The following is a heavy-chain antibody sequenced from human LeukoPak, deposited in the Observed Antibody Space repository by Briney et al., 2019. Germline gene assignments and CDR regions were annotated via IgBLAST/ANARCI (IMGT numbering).Heavy chain of an antibody. CDR3: AGGDSSGWETFDY. J-gene: IGHJ4*02. CDR1: GYTLTELS. D-gene: IGHD6-19*01. Sequence: ASVKVSCKVSGYTLTELSMHWVRQAPGQGLEWMGIINPSGGSTSYAQKFQGRVTMTRDTSTSTVYMELSSLRSEDTAVYYCAGGDSSGWETFDYWGQGTLVTFSS. CDR2: INPSGGST. V-gene: IGHV1-46*01.